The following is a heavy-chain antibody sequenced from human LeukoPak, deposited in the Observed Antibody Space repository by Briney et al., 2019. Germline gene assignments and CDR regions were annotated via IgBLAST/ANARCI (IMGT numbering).Heavy chain of an antibody. CDR1: GYTFTGYY. Sequence: ASVKVSCKASGYTFTGYYMHWVRQAPGQGLEWMGWINPNSGGTNYAQKFQGRVTMTRDTSISTAYMELSRLRSDDTAVYYCARDREDTAMVKGYWYFNLWGRGTLVTVSS. V-gene: IGHV1-2*02. D-gene: IGHD5-18*01. CDR2: INPNSGGT. J-gene: IGHJ2*01. CDR3: ARDREDTAMVKGYWYFNL.